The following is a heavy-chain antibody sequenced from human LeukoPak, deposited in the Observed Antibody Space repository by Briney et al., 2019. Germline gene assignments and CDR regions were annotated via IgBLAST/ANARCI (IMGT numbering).Heavy chain of an antibody. V-gene: IGHV1-2*02. CDR3: ARDRREQWLVLHHYCGMDV. D-gene: IGHD6-19*01. J-gene: IGHJ6*02. CDR1: GYTFTGYY. Sequence: ASVKVSCKASGYTFTGYYMHWVRQAPGQGLEWMGWINPNSGGTNYAQKFQGRVTMTRDTSISTAYMELSRLRSDDTAVYYCARDRREQWLVLHHYCGMDVWGQGTTVTVSS. CDR2: INPNSGGT.